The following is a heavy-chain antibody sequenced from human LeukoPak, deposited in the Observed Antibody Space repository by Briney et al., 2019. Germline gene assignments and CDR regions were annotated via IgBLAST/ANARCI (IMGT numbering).Heavy chain of an antibody. CDR3: AREQGSSGYYFDY. V-gene: IGHV3-23*01. D-gene: IGHD3-22*01. Sequence: GSLRLSCAASGFTFSSYAMGWVRQAPGKGLEWVSAISGSGGSTYYADSVKGRFTISRDNSKNTLYLQMNSLRAEDTAVYYCAREQGSSGYYFDYWGQGTLVTVSS. CDR2: ISGSGGST. J-gene: IGHJ4*02. CDR1: GFTFSSYA.